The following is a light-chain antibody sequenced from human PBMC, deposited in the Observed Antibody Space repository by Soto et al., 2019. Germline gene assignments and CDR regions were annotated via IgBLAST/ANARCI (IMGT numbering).Light chain of an antibody. Sequence: EIVLTQSPGTLSLSPGERATLSCRASQSVSSSYLSRYQQKPGQSPRPLIYGASSRATGIPDRLSGSGSGTDFTLTISRLEPEDFAVYYCQQYGSSPELTVGGGTKVEIK. CDR2: GAS. V-gene: IGKV3-20*01. CDR3: QQYGSSPELT. J-gene: IGKJ4*01. CDR1: QSVSSSY.